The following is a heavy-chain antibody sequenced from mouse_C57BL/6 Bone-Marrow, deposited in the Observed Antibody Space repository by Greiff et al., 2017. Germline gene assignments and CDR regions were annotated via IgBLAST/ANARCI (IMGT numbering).Heavy chain of an antibody. CDR3: ARSGVTTVVAYYFDD. CDR1: GYTFTSYD. V-gene: IGHV1-85*01. J-gene: IGHJ2*01. Sequence: QVQLQQSGPELVKPGASVKLSCKASGYTFTSYDINWVKQRPGQGLEWIGWIYPRDGSPKYNEKFKGKATLTVDTSSSTAYMELHSLTSEDSAVYFCARSGVTTVVAYYFDDWGQGTTLTVSS. D-gene: IGHD1-1*01. CDR2: IYPRDGSP.